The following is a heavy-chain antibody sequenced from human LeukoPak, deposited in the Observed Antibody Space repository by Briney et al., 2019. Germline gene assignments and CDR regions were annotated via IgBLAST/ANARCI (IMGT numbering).Heavy chain of an antibody. J-gene: IGHJ4*02. V-gene: IGHV3-23*01. CDR2: ISGSGGST. CDR1: GFTFSSYA. Sequence: GRSLRLSCAASGFTFSSYAMHWVRQAPGKGLEWVSAISGSGGSTYYADSAKGRFTISRDNSKNTLYLQMNSLRAEDTAVYYCAKGVAGYDYWGQGTLVTVSS. CDR3: AKGVAGYDY. D-gene: IGHD2-15*01.